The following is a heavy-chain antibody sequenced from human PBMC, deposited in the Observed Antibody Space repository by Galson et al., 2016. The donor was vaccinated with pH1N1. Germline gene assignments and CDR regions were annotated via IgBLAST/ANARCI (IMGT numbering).Heavy chain of an antibody. CDR3: ARDRGFLSVTTSAFHM. CDR1: GFTFTNYA. CDR2: ISGTGDTT. Sequence: SLRLSCAASGFTFTNYAMNWVRQAPGKGLEWVSTISGTGDTTYYVDSVKGRFTVSRDNAKNSLYLQMNSLRGGDTAVYYCARDRGFLSVTTSAFHMWGQGTMVTVSS. V-gene: IGHV3-23*01. J-gene: IGHJ3*02. D-gene: IGHD4-17*01.